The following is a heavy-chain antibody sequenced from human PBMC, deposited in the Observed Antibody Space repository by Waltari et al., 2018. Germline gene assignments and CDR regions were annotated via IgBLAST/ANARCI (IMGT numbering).Heavy chain of an antibody. CDR1: GFWHSTFG. J-gene: IGHJ5*02. CDR3: AKDAFGNTYLDH. Sequence: QVQLVESGGGVVQPGMSLSLSCAASGFWHSTFGMHWVRQAPGKGLEWVALAFFDGIKTDYADSVRGRFTISRDNSKNTLYLDINNLRVDDTGIYYCAKDAFGNTYLDHWGQGTVVTVSS. CDR2: AFFDGIKT. V-gene: IGHV3-30*18. D-gene: IGHD3-10*01.